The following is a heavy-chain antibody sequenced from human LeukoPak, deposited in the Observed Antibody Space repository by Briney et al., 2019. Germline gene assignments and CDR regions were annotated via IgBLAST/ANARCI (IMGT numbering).Heavy chain of an antibody. CDR3: ATGSVRYSASWYSQGGDY. V-gene: IGHV3-23*01. Sequence: TGGSLRLSCEVSAITFSSHAMSWVRQAPGKGLEWVSAISVSAGSTYYADSVKGRFTISRDNSKNTLYLQMNSLRAEDTAVYYCATGSVRYSASWYSQGGDYWGQGTLVTVSS. CDR2: ISVSAGST. CDR1: AITFSSHA. D-gene: IGHD6-13*01. J-gene: IGHJ4*02.